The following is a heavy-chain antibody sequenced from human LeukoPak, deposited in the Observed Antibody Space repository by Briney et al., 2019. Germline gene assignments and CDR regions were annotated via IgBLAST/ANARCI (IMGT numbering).Heavy chain of an antibody. V-gene: IGHV1-2*02. CDR3: ARGGYYGSGSFPDY. CDR1: GYTFTGYY. Sequence: ASVKVSCKAAGYTFTGYYMYWVRQAPGQGLEWMGWINPNIGGTNYAQKFQGRVTMTRDTSISTAFMELRRLRSDDTAVYYCARGGYYGSGSFPDYWGQGTLVTVSS. CDR2: INPNIGGT. J-gene: IGHJ4*02. D-gene: IGHD3-10*01.